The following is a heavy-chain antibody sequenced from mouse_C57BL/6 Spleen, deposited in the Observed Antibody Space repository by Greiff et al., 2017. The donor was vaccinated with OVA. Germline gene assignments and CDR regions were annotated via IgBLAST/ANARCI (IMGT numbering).Heavy chain of an antibody. J-gene: IGHJ2*01. V-gene: IGHV1-66*01. CDR1: GYSFTSYY. CDR3: ARNDPYGSSYFDY. D-gene: IGHD1-1*01. CDR2: IYPGSGNT. Sequence: VQLQQSGPELVKPGASVKISCKASGYSFTSYYIHWVKQRPGQGLEWIGWIYPGSGNTKYNEKFKGKATLTADTSSSTAYMQLSSLTSEDSAVYYCARNDPYGSSYFDYWGQGTTLTVSS.